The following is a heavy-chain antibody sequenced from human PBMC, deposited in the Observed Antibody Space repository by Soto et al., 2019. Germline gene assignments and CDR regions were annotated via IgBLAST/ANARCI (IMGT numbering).Heavy chain of an antibody. CDR2: ISPSGDSA. D-gene: IGHD3-9*01. V-gene: IGHV1-46*03. J-gene: IGHJ4*02. Sequence: QVQLVQSGAEVKKPGASVKLSCTASGYTFTYHYMHWVRRAPGQGLEWLGIISPSGDSAAYAPQLACRITMTTDTSTSTVYLVLRCLRTEDMTIAYCATDDWRKLDHLGLGTLVTVSS. CDR3: ATDDWRKLDH. CDR1: GYTFTYHY.